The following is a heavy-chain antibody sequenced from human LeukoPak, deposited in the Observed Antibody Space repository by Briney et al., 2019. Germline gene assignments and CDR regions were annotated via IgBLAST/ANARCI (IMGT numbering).Heavy chain of an antibody. Sequence: SQTLSLTCAVSGGSISSGGYSWSWIRQPPGKGLEWIGYIYHSGSTNYNPSLKSRVTISVDTSKNQFSLKLSSVTAADTAVYYCARGAVVVPAAIANYFDYWGQGTLVTVSS. V-gene: IGHV4-30-2*01. CDR1: GGSISSGGYS. CDR3: ARGAVVVPAAIANYFDY. J-gene: IGHJ4*02. D-gene: IGHD2-2*02. CDR2: IYHSGST.